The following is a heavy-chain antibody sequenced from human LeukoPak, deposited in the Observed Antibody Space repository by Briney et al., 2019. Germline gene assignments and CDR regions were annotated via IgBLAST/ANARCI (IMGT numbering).Heavy chain of an antibody. CDR2: IKEDGSEK. Sequence: PGGSLRLSCVASGFTFSNYWMSWVRQAPGKGLEWVANIKEDGSEKYYVDSVKGRFAISRDDAKNSLYLQMNSLRAEDTAVYYCARGVTTDYRGQGALVTVSS. CDR1: GFTFSNYW. D-gene: IGHD1-1*01. V-gene: IGHV3-7*01. J-gene: IGHJ4*02. CDR3: ARGVTTDY.